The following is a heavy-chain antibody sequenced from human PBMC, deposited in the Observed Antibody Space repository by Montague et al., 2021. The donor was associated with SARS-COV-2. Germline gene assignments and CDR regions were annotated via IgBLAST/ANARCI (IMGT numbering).Heavy chain of an antibody. CDR1: GFSVSTSGLC. V-gene: IGHV2-70*01. Sequence: PALVKPTQTPTLTCTFSGFSVSTSGLCVSWIRQPPGKALEWLALIDWDDDTYYSTSLKTRLAISKDTSKNQVVLTMTDMDPVDTGTYYCARIPEYSSGGGPDWSFDLWGRGTLVTVSS. D-gene: IGHD6-19*01. CDR3: ARIPEYSSGGGPDWSFDL. J-gene: IGHJ2*01. CDR2: IDWDDDT.